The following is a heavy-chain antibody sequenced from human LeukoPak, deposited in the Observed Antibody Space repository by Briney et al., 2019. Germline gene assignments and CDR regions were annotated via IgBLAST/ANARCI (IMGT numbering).Heavy chain of an antibody. CDR3: ARSLPGAIGAADL. J-gene: IGHJ4*02. CDR2: IHSSGST. V-gene: IGHV4-59*01. D-gene: IGHD1-26*01. Sequence: SETLSLTCTVSGGSIISYYWSWIRQPPPQGLEWIAFIHSSGSTGYSPSLKSRVTISVDTSKNHFSLKVTSLTPADTGVYYCARSLPGAIGAADLWGQGTLVTVSS. CDR1: GGSIISYY.